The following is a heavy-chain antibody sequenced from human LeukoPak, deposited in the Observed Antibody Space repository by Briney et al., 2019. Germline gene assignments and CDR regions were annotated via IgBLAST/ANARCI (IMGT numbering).Heavy chain of an antibody. V-gene: IGHV4-34*01. CDR1: GGSFSGYY. Sequence: SETLSLTCAAYGGSFSGYYWSWIRQPPGKGLEWIGEINHSGSTNYNPSLKSRVTISVDTSKNQFSLKLSSVTAADTAVYYCARTFGVVIVWFDPWGQGTLVTVSS. J-gene: IGHJ5*02. D-gene: IGHD3-3*01. CDR3: ARTFGVVIVWFDP. CDR2: INHSGST.